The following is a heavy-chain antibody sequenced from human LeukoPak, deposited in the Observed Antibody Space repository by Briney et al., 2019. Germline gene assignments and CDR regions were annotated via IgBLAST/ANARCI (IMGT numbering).Heavy chain of an antibody. CDR3: ARLKVSRRIQLWSSFDY. D-gene: IGHD5-18*01. CDR1: GYSFTSYW. V-gene: IGHV5-51*01. CDR2: IYPGDSDT. J-gene: IGHJ4*02. Sequence: GESLKISCKGSGYSFTSYWISWVRQMPGKGLEWMGIIYPGDSDTRYSPSYQGQVTISADKSISTAYLQWSSLKASDTAMYYCARLKVSRRIQLWSSFDYWGQGTLVTVSS.